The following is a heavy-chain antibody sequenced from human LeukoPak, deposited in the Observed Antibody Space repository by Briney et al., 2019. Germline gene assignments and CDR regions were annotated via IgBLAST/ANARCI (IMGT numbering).Heavy chain of an antibody. V-gene: IGHV4-34*01. CDR2: INHSGTT. D-gene: IGHD6-6*01. Sequence: SETLSLTCTVSGGSFSGYYGSWIRQPPGGGLEWIGDINHSGTTNYNPSLKSRVTISVDTSKNQFSLNLNSVTAADAAVYYCTRQYSSSYYSDYWGQGTLVTVSS. CDR1: GGSFSGYY. CDR3: TRQYSSSYYSDY. J-gene: IGHJ4*02.